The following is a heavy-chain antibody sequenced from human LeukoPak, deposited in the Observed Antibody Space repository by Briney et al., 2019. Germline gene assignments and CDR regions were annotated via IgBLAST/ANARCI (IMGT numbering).Heavy chain of an antibody. J-gene: IGHJ4*02. CDR2: ISGSGGST. CDR1: GFTFSSYA. V-gene: IGHV3-23*01. Sequence: GGSLRLSCAASGFTFSSYAMSWVRQAPGKGLEWVSAISGSGGSTYYADSVKGRFTISRDNSKNTLYPQMNSLRAEDTAVYYCAKGPGDYDSSGYYVDYWGQGTLVTVSS. CDR3: AKGPGDYDSSGYYVDY. D-gene: IGHD3-22*01.